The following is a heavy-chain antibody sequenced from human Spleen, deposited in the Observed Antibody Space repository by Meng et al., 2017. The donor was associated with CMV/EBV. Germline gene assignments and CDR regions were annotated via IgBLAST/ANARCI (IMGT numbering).Heavy chain of an antibody. J-gene: IGHJ4*02. D-gene: IGHD3-16*01. Sequence: GGSLRLSCAASGFHFPTYWMSWVRQAPRKALEWVANINQDGSQRNYVDSVKGRFTISRDNAKNSMYLQMNSLRVEDTAVYYCARGPSRLHLGYYFDYWGQGALVTVSS. CDR2: INQDGSQR. CDR3: ARGPSRLHLGYYFDY. V-gene: IGHV3-7*01. CDR1: GFHFPTYW.